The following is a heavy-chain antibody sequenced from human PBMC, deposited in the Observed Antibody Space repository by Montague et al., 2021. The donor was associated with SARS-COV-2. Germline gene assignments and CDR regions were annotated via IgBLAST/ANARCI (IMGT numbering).Heavy chain of an antibody. Sequence: SETLSLTCAVHGGSFSTYSWNWIRQPPGKGLEWIGEIHHGGSTSYNPSLKSRVTISADTSKNQFSLKLTFVAAADTAVYYCARLGDGVVPSPILGVGPYYSYYYMDVWGKGTTVTVSS. CDR3: ARLGDGVVPSPILGVGPYYSYYYMDV. D-gene: IGHD3-10*01. CDR2: IHHGGST. V-gene: IGHV4-34*01. CDR1: GGSFSTYS. J-gene: IGHJ6*03.